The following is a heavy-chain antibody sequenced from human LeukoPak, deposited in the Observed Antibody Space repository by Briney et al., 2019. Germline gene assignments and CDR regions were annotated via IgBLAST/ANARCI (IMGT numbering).Heavy chain of an antibody. V-gene: IGHV1-69*04. CDR3: ARAPQQWPLDY. CDR2: IIPILGIA. CDR1: GGTFSSYA. Sequence: GASVKVSCKASGGTFSSYAISWVRQAPGQGLEWMGRIIPILGIANYAQKLQGRVTITADKSTSTAYMELSSLRSEDTAVYYCARAPQQWPLDYWGQGTLVTVSS. D-gene: IGHD6-19*01. J-gene: IGHJ4*02.